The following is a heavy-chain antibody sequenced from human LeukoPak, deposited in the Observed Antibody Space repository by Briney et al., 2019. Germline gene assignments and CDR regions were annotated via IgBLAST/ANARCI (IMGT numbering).Heavy chain of an antibody. D-gene: IGHD5-18*01. CDR1: GDSISSSNW. Sequence: PSGTLSLTCAVSGDSISSSNWWSWVRQPPGKGLEWVGEIYHSGSTNYNPSLKSGVTISVGKSKNQFSLKLSSVTAADTAVYYCARKGYTYGSFDYWGQGTLVTVSS. CDR2: IYHSGST. J-gene: IGHJ4*02. V-gene: IGHV4-4*02. CDR3: ARKGYTYGSFDY.